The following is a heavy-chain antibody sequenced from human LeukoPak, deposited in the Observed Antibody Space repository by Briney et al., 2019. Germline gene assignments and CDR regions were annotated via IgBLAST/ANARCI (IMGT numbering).Heavy chain of an antibody. CDR1: GFTFSSYW. J-gene: IGHJ5*02. D-gene: IGHD3-10*01. CDR3: ARDKDDYGSGNHWSDP. Sequence: GGSLRLSCAASGFTFSSYWMSWVRQAPGKGLEWISYISSSGSTIYYADSVKGRFTISRNNAKNSLYLQMNSLRAEDTAVYYCARDKDDYGSGNHWSDPWGQGTLVTVSS. V-gene: IGHV3-48*04. CDR2: ISSSGSTI.